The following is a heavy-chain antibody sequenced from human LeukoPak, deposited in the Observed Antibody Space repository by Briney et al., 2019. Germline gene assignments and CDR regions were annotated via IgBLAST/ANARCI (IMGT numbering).Heavy chain of an antibody. Sequence: HPGGSLRLSCAASGFIFRSYAMHWVRQAPGKGLEWVAAVSCDGSNEYYADSVKGRFTISRDNSKNTLYVQMNSLRAADTAVYYCARGGTLPDYWGQGTLVTVSS. D-gene: IGHD2-15*01. J-gene: IGHJ4*02. CDR3: ARGGTLPDY. V-gene: IGHV3-30-3*01. CDR1: GFIFRSYA. CDR2: VSCDGSNE.